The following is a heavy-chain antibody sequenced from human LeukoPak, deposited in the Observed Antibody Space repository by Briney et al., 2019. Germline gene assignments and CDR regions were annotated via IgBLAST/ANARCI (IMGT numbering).Heavy chain of an antibody. D-gene: IGHD2-15*01. CDR1: GFTFSSYG. Sequence: GGSLRLSCAASGFTFSSYGMHWVRQAPGKGLEWVAVIWYDGSNKYYADSVKGRFTISRDNAKNSLYLQMSSLRAEDTAVYYCARTDCSGGSCYSGFDYWGQGTLVTVSS. J-gene: IGHJ4*02. CDR3: ARTDCSGGSCYSGFDY. CDR2: IWYDGSNK. V-gene: IGHV3-33*03.